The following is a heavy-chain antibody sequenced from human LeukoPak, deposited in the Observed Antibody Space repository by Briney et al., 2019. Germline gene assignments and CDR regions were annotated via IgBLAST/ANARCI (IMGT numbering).Heavy chain of an antibody. CDR3: TRVLPPYINIVVVPAAAYNWFDP. V-gene: IGHV3-49*03. J-gene: IGHJ5*02. CDR1: GFTFGDYA. Sequence: GRSLRLSCTASGFTFGDYAMSWFRQAPGKGLEWVGFIRSKAYGGTTEYAASVKGRFTISRDDSKSIAYLQMNSLKTEDTAVYYCTRVLPPYINIVVVPAAAYNWFDPWGQGTLVTVSS. D-gene: IGHD2-2*01. CDR2: IRSKAYGGTT.